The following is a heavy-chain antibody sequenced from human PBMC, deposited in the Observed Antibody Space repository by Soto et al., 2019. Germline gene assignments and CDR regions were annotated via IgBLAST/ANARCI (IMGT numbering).Heavy chain of an antibody. Sequence: SETPSLTCAVYGGSFSGYYWTWIRQPPGTGLEWIGKINHSGSTDYNPSLKSRVTISVDTSKNQFSLKLTSVTAADTAVYYCAREGYSSGKLNWFDPWGQGTLVTVSS. CDR3: AREGYSSGKLNWFDP. CDR1: GGSFSGYY. D-gene: IGHD6-19*01. J-gene: IGHJ5*02. CDR2: INHSGST. V-gene: IGHV4-34*01.